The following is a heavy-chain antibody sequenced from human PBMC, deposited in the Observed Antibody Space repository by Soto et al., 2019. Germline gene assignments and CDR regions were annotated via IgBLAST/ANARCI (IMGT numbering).Heavy chain of an antibody. CDR2: IYSAGNT. J-gene: IGHJ6*02. CDR3: ARDFVVGGPTINYYYGMDV. CDR1: GFTVCSSC. Sequence: PGGSLRLSCAASGFTVCSSCMSWVRQAPGKGLEWISIIYSAGNTYYADSVKGRFTISRDNSKITLYLQMNSLGAEDTAVYYCARDFVVGGPTINYYYGMDVWGQGTTVTVSS. V-gene: IGHV3-66*01. D-gene: IGHD1-26*01.